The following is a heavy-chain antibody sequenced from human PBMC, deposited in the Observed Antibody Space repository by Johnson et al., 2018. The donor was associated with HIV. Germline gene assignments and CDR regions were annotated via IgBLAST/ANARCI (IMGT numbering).Heavy chain of an antibody. J-gene: IGHJ3*02. D-gene: IGHD1-26*01. CDR1: GFSFSSYG. Sequence: QVQLVESGGGVVQPGRSLRLSCAASGFSFSSYGMHWVRQAPGKGLEWVATIWYDGNNKYYADSVKGRFTISRDNSKNTLYLQMNSLRAEDTAVYYCARVRRSGTYYVDAFDIWGQGTMVTVSS. CDR3: ARVRRSGTYYVDAFDI. V-gene: IGHV3-30*19. CDR2: IWYDGNNK.